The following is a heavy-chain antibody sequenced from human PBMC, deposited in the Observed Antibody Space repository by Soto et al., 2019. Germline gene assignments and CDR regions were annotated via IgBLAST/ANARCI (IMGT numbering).Heavy chain of an antibody. CDR2: IYYSGST. Sequence: PSETLSLTCTVSGGSTSSYYWSWIRQPPGKGLEWIGYIYYSGSTNYNPSLKSRVTISVDTSKNQFSLKLSSVTAADTAVYYCARADLEYSSSADWFDPWGQGTQVTVSS. CDR1: GGSTSSYY. V-gene: IGHV4-59*01. D-gene: IGHD6-6*01. CDR3: ARADLEYSSSADWFDP. J-gene: IGHJ5*02.